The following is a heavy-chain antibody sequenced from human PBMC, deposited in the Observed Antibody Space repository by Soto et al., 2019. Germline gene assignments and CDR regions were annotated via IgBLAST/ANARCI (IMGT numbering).Heavy chain of an antibody. CDR1: GGTFSSYA. Sequence: ASVKVSCKASGGTFSSYAISWVRQAPGQGLEWMGGIIPIFGTANYAQKFQGRVTITADESTSTAYMELSSLRSEDTAVYYCASRDTHYYDSSGSDAGPYYYGMDVWGQGTTVTVSS. J-gene: IGHJ6*02. CDR2: IIPIFGTA. V-gene: IGHV1-69*13. CDR3: ASRDTHYYDSSGSDAGPYYYGMDV. D-gene: IGHD3-22*01.